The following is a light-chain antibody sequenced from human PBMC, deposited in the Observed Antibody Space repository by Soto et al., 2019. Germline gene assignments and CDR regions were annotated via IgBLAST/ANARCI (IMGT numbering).Light chain of an antibody. CDR3: QQRNSRTRT. CDR2: KAL. J-gene: IGKJ4*02. Sequence: IVLTQSPATLSVSPGERATLSCRASRSLXTYLGWYKPKPGQAPRVLXAKALNRATGSPARLSGSGSGTDFTLTISSLEPEDFAVYYCQQRNSRTRTFGGGTKVDIK. V-gene: IGKV3-11*01. CDR1: RSLXTY.